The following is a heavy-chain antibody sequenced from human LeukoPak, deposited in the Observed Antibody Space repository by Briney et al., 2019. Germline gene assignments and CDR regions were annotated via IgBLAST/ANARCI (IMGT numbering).Heavy chain of an antibody. CDR1: GGSISSYY. Sequence: SETLSLACTVSGGSISSYYWSWIRQPPGKGLEWIGYIYYSGSTNYNPSLKSRVTISVDTSKNQFSLKLSSVTAADTAVYYCARGGGNYYDSSGYYYGYFQHWGQGTLVTVSS. CDR2: IYYSGST. CDR3: ARGGGNYYDSSGYYYGYFQH. J-gene: IGHJ1*01. V-gene: IGHV4-59*01. D-gene: IGHD3-22*01.